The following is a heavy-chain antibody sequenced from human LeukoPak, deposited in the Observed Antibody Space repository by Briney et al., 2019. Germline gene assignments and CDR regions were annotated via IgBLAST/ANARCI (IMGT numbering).Heavy chain of an antibody. V-gene: IGHV3-7*01. CDR1: GFTFSNYW. CDR3: ARALIVVGSYFDY. CDR2: IKQGGSEK. D-gene: IGHD2-15*01. J-gene: IGHJ4*02. Sequence: HAGGSLRLSCAASGFTFSNYWMSWVRQAPGKGLEWVANIKQGGSEKYYVDSVKGRFTISRDNAKSSLYLQMNSLGAEDTAVYSCARALIVVGSYFDYWGQGTLVTVSS.